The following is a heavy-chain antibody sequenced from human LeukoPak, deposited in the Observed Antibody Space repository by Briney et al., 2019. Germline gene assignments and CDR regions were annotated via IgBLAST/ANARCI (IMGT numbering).Heavy chain of an antibody. Sequence: GGSLRLSCSAFGFTFESYLMTWVRQAPGKGLEWVPSINCGCISTTYADSVKGRFTTSRDNSKNTLSLQMNSLRAEDTGVYYCARYVRYCENGSCYFEYWGQGTMVTVSS. J-gene: IGHJ4*02. CDR1: GFTFESYL. V-gene: IGHV3-23*01. D-gene: IGHD2-8*01. CDR3: ARYVRYCENGSCYFEY. CDR2: INCGCIST.